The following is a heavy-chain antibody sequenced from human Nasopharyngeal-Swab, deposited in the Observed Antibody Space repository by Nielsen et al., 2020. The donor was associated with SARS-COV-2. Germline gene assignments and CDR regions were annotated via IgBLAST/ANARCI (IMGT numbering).Heavy chain of an antibody. D-gene: IGHD2-21*01. J-gene: IGHJ5*02. CDR3: ARDSLLDP. CDR1: GFTVSSNY. CDR2: IYSGGST. V-gene: IGHV3-66*02. Sequence: GESLKISYAASGFTVSSNYMSWVRQAPGKGLEWVSVIYSGGSTYYADSVKGRFTISRDNSKNTLYLQMNSLRAEDTAVYYCARDSLLDPWGQGTLVTVSS.